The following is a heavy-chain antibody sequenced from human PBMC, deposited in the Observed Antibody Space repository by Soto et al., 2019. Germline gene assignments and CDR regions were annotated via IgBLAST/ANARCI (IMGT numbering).Heavy chain of an antibody. V-gene: IGHV1-69*13. Sequence: ASVKVSCKASGGTFSSYAISWVRQAPGQGLEWMGGIIPIFGTANYAQKFQGRVTITADESTSTAYMELSSLRSEDTAVYYCARGGSSGYYPGYFDYWGQGTLVTVSS. J-gene: IGHJ4*02. D-gene: IGHD3-22*01. CDR3: ARGGSSGYYPGYFDY. CDR1: GGTFSSYA. CDR2: IIPIFGTA.